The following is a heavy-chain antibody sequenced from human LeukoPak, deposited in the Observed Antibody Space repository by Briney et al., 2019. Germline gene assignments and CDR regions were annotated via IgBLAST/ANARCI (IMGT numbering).Heavy chain of an antibody. Sequence: SVTVSCKASGGTFSSYAISWVRQAPGQGLEWMGGIIPIFGTANYAQKFQGRVTITADESTSTAYMELSSLRSEDTAVYYCAREDSSGYYSSFDYWGQGTLVTVSS. J-gene: IGHJ4*02. D-gene: IGHD3-22*01. CDR3: AREDSSGYYSSFDY. CDR1: GGTFSSYA. V-gene: IGHV1-69*13. CDR2: IIPIFGTA.